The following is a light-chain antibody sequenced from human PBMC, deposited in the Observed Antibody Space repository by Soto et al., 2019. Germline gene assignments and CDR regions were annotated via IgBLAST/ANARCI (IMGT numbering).Light chain of an antibody. CDR1: QTIDNY. CDR2: GAS. Sequence: DMQMTQSPSSLSASVGDRVTITCRPSQTIDNYLNWYQHKPGKAPKLLIYGASTLQSGVSSRFTGSASGTDFALTIANRQAEDFATYYCQQTYTIPFAFGQGTKLEI. V-gene: IGKV1-39*01. CDR3: QQTYTIPFA. J-gene: IGKJ2*01.